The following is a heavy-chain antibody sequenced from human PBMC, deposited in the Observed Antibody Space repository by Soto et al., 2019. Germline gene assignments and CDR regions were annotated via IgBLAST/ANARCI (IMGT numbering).Heavy chain of an antibody. CDR3: AKSEARYYDILTATPGLIDV. J-gene: IGHJ6*02. Sequence: EVQLLESGGGLVQPGGSLRLSCAASGFTFSSYAMSWVRQAPGKGLEWVSAISGSGGSTYYAASLKGGFTISRDNSKNTLYQQMNSLGDEATAVYYWAKSEARYYDILTATPGLIDVWGQGTTVTVSS. CDR2: ISGSGGST. D-gene: IGHD3-9*01. CDR1: GFTFSSYA. V-gene: IGHV3-23*01.